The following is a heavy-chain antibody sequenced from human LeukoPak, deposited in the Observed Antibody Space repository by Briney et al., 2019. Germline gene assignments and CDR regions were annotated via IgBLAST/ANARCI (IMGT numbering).Heavy chain of an antibody. D-gene: IGHD3-22*01. CDR2: ISGSGGST. V-gene: IGHV3-23*01. J-gene: IGHJ5*02. Sequence: GGSLRISCAASGFTFSSYAMSWVRQAPGNGLEWVSAISGSGGSTYYADSVKGRFTTSRDNSKNTLYLQMNSLRAEDTAVYYCAKDVNTLYYYDSSGFTWGQGTLVTVSS. CDR3: AKDVNTLYYYDSSGFT. CDR1: GFTFSSYA.